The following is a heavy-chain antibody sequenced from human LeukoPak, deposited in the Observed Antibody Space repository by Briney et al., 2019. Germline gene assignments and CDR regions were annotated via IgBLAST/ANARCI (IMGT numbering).Heavy chain of an antibody. V-gene: IGHV4-59*01. CDR2: IYYSGST. D-gene: IGHD4-23*01. CDR3: ASDYGGNNVPNYYYYMDV. CDR1: GGSISSYY. J-gene: IGHJ6*03. Sequence: SETLSLTCTVSGGSISSYYWSWIRQPPGKGLEWIGYIYYSGSTNYNPSLKSRVTISVDTSKNQFSLKLSSVTAADTAVYYCASDYGGNNVPNYYYYMDVWGKGTTVTISS.